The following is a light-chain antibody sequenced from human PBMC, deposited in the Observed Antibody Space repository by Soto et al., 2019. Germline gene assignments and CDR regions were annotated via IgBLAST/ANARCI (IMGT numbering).Light chain of an antibody. CDR2: GAK. CDR3: QQCHATPIT. V-gene: IGKV1-39*01. Sequence: DIQMTQSPSFLSASVGDRVTITCRASQAISNYLNWYRQKPGKAPNLLIFGAKTLQSGVPSRFSGSGYGTDFTLTITTLQPEDVGMYYCQQCHATPITFGQGTRLEIK. CDR1: QAISNY. J-gene: IGKJ5*01.